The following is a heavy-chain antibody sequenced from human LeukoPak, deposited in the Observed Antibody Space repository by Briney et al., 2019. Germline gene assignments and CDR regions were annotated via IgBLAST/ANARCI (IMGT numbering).Heavy chain of an antibody. J-gene: IGHJ5*02. D-gene: IGHD6-13*01. Sequence: SETLSLTCTVSGVPISSFYWSWIRQPPGKGLEWIGYIYYSGSSNYNPSLKNRVTISVDTSKNQFSLKLSSVTAADTAVYYCARTAAGPGWFDPWGRGTLVTVSS. CDR2: IYYSGSS. CDR3: ARTAAGPGWFDP. V-gene: IGHV4-59*01. CDR1: GVPISSFY.